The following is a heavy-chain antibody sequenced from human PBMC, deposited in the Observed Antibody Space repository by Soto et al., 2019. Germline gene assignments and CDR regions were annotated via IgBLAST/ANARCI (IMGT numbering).Heavy chain of an antibody. CDR1: GFTFSSYG. J-gene: IGHJ6*02. Sequence: GGSLRLSCAASGFTFSSYGMHWVRQAPGKGLEWVAVISYDGSNKYYADSVEGRFTISRDNSKNTLYLQMNSLKTEDTAVYYCTRDLAPGIPRGLDVWGQGITVTVSS. CDR2: ISYDGSNK. D-gene: IGHD2-21*02. V-gene: IGHV3-30*03. CDR3: TRDLAPGIPRGLDV.